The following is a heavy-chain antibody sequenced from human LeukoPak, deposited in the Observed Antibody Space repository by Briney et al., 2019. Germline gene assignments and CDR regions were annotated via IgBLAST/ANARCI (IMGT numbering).Heavy chain of an antibody. CDR2: ISAYNGNT. CDR3: ARDSLYCTNGVCYPNWFDP. D-gene: IGHD2-8*01. Sequence: GASVKVSCKASGYTFTSYGISWVRQAPGQGLEWMGWISAYNGNTNYAQKLQGRVTMTTDTSTSTAYMELRSLRSDDTAVYYCARDSLYCTNGVCYPNWFDPWGQGTLVTVPS. J-gene: IGHJ5*02. V-gene: IGHV1-18*01. CDR1: GYTFTSYG.